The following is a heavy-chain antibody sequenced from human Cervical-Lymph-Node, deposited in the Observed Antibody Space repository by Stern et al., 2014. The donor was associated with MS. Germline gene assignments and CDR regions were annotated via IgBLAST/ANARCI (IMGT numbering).Heavy chain of an antibody. D-gene: IGHD3-10*01. V-gene: IGHV1-69*01. CDR1: GGTFRSYA. CDR2: TIPRFVTA. CDR3: ASSVGELTPEAV. Sequence: QVQLVQSGAEVKKPGSSVRVSCKASGGTFRSYAISWVRQAPGQGLEWMGGTIPRFVTANYAHKFQGRVTITADDSTTTAYMEVSSLRSEDTAVYYCASSVGELTPEAVWGQGTTVTVFS. J-gene: IGHJ6*02.